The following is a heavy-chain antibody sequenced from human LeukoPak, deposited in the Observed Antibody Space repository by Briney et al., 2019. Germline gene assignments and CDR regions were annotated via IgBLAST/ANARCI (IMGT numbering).Heavy chain of an antibody. CDR2: IIPIFGTA. Sequence: ASEKVSCKASGGSFSSYAISWVRQAPGQGLEWMGGIIPIFGTANYAQKFQGRVTITTDKSTSTAYMELSSLRSEDTAVYYCARGPYSGSYHYFDYWGQGTLVTVSS. J-gene: IGHJ4*02. CDR3: ARGPYSGSYHYFDY. V-gene: IGHV1-69*05. D-gene: IGHD1-26*01. CDR1: GGSFSSYA.